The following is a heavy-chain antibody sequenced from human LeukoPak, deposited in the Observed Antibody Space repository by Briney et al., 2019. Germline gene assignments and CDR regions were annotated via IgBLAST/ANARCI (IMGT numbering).Heavy chain of an antibody. Sequence: PSETLSLTCAVYGGSLSGYYWSWIRQPPGKGLEWIGEINHSGSTNYNPSLKSRVTISVDTSKNQFSLKLSSVTAADTAVYYCASVGYSGSYYAFDYWGQGTLVTVSS. J-gene: IGHJ4*02. CDR3: ASVGYSGSYYAFDY. D-gene: IGHD1-26*01. CDR2: INHSGST. V-gene: IGHV4-34*01. CDR1: GGSLSGYY.